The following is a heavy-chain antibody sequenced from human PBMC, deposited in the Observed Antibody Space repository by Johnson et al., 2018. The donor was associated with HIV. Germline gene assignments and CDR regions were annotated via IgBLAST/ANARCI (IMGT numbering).Heavy chain of an antibody. J-gene: IGHJ3*02. D-gene: IGHD1-7*01. Sequence: VQLVESGGGVVQPGGSLRLSCAASGFTFSSYALHWVRQAPGKGLEWVSGLSWNSGSIGYADSVKGRFTISRDNAKNSLYLQMNSLRAEDTALYYCAKEASWNWDLRGAFDIWGQGTMVTVSS. V-gene: IGHV3-9*01. CDR1: GFTFSSYA. CDR3: AKEASWNWDLRGAFDI. CDR2: LSWNSGSI.